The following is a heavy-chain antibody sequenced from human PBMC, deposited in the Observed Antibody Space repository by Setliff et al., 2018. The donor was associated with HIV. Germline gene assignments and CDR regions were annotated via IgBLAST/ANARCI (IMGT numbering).Heavy chain of an antibody. Sequence: SATLSLTCTVSGDSISSSRSFWGWIRQSPGKGLEWIGSIYFSGSVFYNPSLNSRVIISIDTSRNQFSLKLSSVTGADTAVYYCARVSSVIELQGGDYFDSWGQGLLVTVSS. V-gene: IGHV4-39*07. CDR1: GDSISSSRSF. CDR2: IYFSGSV. D-gene: IGHD1-7*01. CDR3: ARVSSVIELQGGDYFDS. J-gene: IGHJ4*02.